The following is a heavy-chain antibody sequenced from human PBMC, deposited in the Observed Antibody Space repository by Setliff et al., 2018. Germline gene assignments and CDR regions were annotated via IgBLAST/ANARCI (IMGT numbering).Heavy chain of an antibody. D-gene: IGHD3-3*01. Sequence: PGGSLRLSCAASGFTFDDYGMSWVRQAPGKGLEWVSGINWNGGSTYYADSVKGRFTISRDNSKNTLYLQMNSLTAEDTAVYYCARGPPYYDFWSAYFPGYWGQGTLVPSPQ. CDR2: INWNGGST. J-gene: IGHJ4*02. V-gene: IGHV3-20*04. CDR3: ARGPPYYDFWSAYFPGY. CDR1: GFTFDDYG.